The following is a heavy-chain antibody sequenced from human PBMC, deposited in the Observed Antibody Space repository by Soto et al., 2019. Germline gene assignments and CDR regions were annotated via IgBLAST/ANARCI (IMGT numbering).Heavy chain of an antibody. CDR2: IWYDGSNQ. V-gene: IGHV3-33*01. CDR1: RFTFSAFA. Sequence: QVQLVESGGGVVQPGRSLRLSCTTSRFTFSAFAMHWVRQAPGKGLEWVALIWYDGSNQNYADSVKGRFTISRDNSKSMLYLQMNGLRAEDTGIYYWATGDYYTAGRGSFDHWGQGTLVTVSS. D-gene: IGHD1-26*01. CDR3: ATGDYYTAGRGSFDH. J-gene: IGHJ4*02.